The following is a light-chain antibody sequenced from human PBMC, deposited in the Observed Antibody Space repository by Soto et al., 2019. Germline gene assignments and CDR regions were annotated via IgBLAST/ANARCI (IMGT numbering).Light chain of an antibody. J-gene: IGLJ2*01. CDR1: SSDVGANNY. Sequence: QSALTQPASVSGSPGQSITISCTGTSSDVGANNYVSWYQQHPGKAPKLMIYEVSNRPSGVSYRFSGSKSGNTASLTISGLQAEDEADYHCSSFTTSRTLLFGGGTHLTVL. CDR3: SSFTTSRTLL. V-gene: IGLV2-14*01. CDR2: EVS.